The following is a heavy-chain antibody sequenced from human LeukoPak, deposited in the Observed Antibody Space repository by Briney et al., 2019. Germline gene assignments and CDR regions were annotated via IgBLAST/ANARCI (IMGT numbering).Heavy chain of an antibody. V-gene: IGHV3-21*01. Sequence: GGSLRLSCAASRFTFTNYSMNWVRQAPGKGLEWVSSISSLSNYIYYADSVKGRFTISRDNAKNSLYLQMNSLRAEDTAVYYCARISRDSSGYYPIYYFDYWGQGTLVTVSS. D-gene: IGHD3-22*01. CDR2: ISSLSNYI. J-gene: IGHJ4*02. CDR3: ARISRDSSGYYPIYYFDY. CDR1: RFTFTNYS.